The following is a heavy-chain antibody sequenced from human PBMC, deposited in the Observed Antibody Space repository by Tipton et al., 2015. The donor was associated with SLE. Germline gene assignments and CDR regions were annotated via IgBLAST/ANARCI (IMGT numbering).Heavy chain of an antibody. CDR2: VKQDGSEK. J-gene: IGHJ4*02. CDR1: GFTFSGYW. CDR3: ASEDSGWYEY. V-gene: IGHV3-7*01. Sequence: SLRLSCAASGFTFSGYWMSWVRQAPGKGLEWVANVKQDGSEKYYVDSVKGRFTISRDNAKNSLYLQMNSLRAEDTAVYYCASEDSGWYEYWGQGTLVTVSS. D-gene: IGHD6-19*01.